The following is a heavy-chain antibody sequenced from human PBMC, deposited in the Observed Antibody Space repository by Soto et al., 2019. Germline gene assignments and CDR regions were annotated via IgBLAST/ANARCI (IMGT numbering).Heavy chain of an antibody. J-gene: IGHJ4*02. CDR1: GGSFSGYY. V-gene: IGHV4-34*01. D-gene: IGHD3-10*02. Sequence: SETLSLTCAVYGGSFSGYYWSWIRQPPGKGLEWIGEINHSGSTNYNPSLKSRVTISVDTSKNQFSLKLSSVTAADTAVYYCARVFLFSLDYWGQGTLVTVSS. CDR3: ARVFLFSLDY. CDR2: INHSGST.